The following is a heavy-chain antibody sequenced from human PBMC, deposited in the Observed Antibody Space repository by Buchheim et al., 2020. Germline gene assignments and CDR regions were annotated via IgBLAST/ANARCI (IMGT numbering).Heavy chain of an antibody. Sequence: EVQLVASGGGLVQPGESLRLSCAASGFTFTASWMAWVRQAPGRGLEWVATINGDGSQLYYEDSVKGRFTISRVNGKESLYLQMNSLRVDDTAVYYCADLDVYWGQGTL. J-gene: IGHJ4*02. CDR1: GFTFTASW. V-gene: IGHV3-7*01. CDR2: INGDGSQL. CDR3: ADLDVY.